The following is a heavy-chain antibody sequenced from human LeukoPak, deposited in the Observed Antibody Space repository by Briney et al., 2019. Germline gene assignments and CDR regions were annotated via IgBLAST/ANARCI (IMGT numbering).Heavy chain of an antibody. V-gene: IGHV4-39*07. CDR3: ATGTFPGSYWPIDY. Sequence: SETLSLTCTVSGGSISSSNHYWAWIRQPPGKGLEWIGEINHSGSTNYNPSLKSRVTISVDTSKNQFSLKLSSVTAADTAVYYCATGTFPGSYWPIDYWGQGTLVTVSS. J-gene: IGHJ4*02. D-gene: IGHD1-26*01. CDR1: GGSISSSNHY. CDR2: INHSGST.